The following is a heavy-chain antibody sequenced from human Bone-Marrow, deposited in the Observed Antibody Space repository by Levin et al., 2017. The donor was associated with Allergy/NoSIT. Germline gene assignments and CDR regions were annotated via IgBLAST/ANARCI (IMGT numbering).Heavy chain of an antibody. CDR3: VRDPGVVGYYFDS. CDR2: IWHDGSRR. Sequence: PGGSLRLSCAASGYTFSTYGMHWVRQPPGKGLEWVAVIWHDGSRRYYSDSVQGRFTISRDDNKNTLFLQMNSLRVEDTAVYHCVRDPGVVGYYFDSWGQGTLVTVSS. D-gene: IGHD3-3*01. CDR1: GYTFSTYG. V-gene: IGHV3-33*01. J-gene: IGHJ4*02.